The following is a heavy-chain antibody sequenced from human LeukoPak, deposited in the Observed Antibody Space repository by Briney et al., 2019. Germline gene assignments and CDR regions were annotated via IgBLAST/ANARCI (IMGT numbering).Heavy chain of an antibody. CDR1: GFTFSSYS. CDR2: ISGSDDST. D-gene: IGHD3-16*01. CDR3: AKAKYYRFDS. V-gene: IGHV3-23*01. Sequence: GGSLRLSCAASGFTFSSYSMNWVRQAPGKGLEWVSGISGSDDSTYYADSVRGRFTISRDVSKNTLLLQMNSLRAEDTALYYCAKAKYYRFDSWGQGTLVTVSS. J-gene: IGHJ4*02.